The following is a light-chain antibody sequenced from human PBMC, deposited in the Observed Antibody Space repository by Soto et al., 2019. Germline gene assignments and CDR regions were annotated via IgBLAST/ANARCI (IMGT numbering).Light chain of an antibody. CDR3: SSYTSSNTYV. CDR1: SSDVGSYNR. V-gene: IGLV2-18*02. Sequence: QSALTQPPSVSGSPGQSVTISCTGTSSDVGSYNRVSWYQQPPDTAPKLMIYDVSNRPSGVPDRFSGSKSGNTASLTISGLQAEDEADYYCSSYTSSNTYVFGTGTKLTVL. CDR2: DVS. J-gene: IGLJ1*01.